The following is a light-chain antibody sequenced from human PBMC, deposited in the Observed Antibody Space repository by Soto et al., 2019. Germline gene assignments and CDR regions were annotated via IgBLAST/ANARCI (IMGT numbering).Light chain of an antibody. CDR3: QQYVDSVS. CDR1: ERLGAQ. J-gene: IGKJ4*01. Sequence: DILLTQSPSTLSVSVGEEVTLCCRANERLGAQVAWYQQKPGQAPRVLIYATSTRTLGNPERFRGRGSGTEYTLPISRVEPEDFAVYHFQQYVDSVSFGGGTKV. V-gene: IGKV3D-15*01. CDR2: ATS.